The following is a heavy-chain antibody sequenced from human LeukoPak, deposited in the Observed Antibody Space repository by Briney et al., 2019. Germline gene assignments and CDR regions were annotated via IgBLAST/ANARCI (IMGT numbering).Heavy chain of an antibody. CDR2: INHSGST. CDR3: AGAVVLPWFGELESYFDY. Sequence: SETLSLTCAVYGGSFSGYYWSWIRQPPGKGLEWIGEINHSGSTNYNPSLKSRVTISVDTSKNQFSLKLSSVTAADTAVYYCAGAVVLPWFGELESYFDYWGQGTLVTVSS. J-gene: IGHJ4*02. D-gene: IGHD3-10*01. V-gene: IGHV4-34*01. CDR1: GGSFSGYY.